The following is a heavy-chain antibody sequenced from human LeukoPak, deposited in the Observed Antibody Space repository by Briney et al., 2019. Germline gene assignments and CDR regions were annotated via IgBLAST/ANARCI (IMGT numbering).Heavy chain of an antibody. CDR1: GGSFRGYY. J-gene: IGHJ4*02. D-gene: IGHD2-15*01. CDR3: ARGHPGLPSARRLFDLNLRAFDY. CDR2: INHSGST. V-gene: IGHV4-34*01. Sequence: SETLSLTCAVYGGSFRGYYWSWIRQPPGKGLEWIGEINHSGSTNYNPSLKSRVTISVDTSKNQFSLKLSSVTAADTAVYYCARGHPGLPSARRLFDLNLRAFDYWGQGTLVTVSS.